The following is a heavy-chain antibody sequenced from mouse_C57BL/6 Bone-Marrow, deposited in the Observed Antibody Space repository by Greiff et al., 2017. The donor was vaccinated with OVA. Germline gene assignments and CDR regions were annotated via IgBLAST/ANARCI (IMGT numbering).Heavy chain of an antibody. CDR3: AREGYDGSSWFAY. Sequence: VQLQQSGAELVKPGASVKLSCTASGFNIKDYYMHWVKQRTEQGLEWIGMIHPNSGSTNYNEKFKSKATLTVDKSSSTAYMQLSSLTSEDSAVYYCAREGYDGSSWFAYWGQGTLVTVSA. CDR2: IHPNSGST. D-gene: IGHD2-3*01. V-gene: IGHV1-64*01. CDR1: GFNIKDYY. J-gene: IGHJ3*01.